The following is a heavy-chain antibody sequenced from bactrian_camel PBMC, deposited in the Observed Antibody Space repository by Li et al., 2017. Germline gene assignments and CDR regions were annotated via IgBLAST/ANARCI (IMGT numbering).Heavy chain of an antibody. D-gene: IGHD2*01. V-gene: IGHV3S40*01. Sequence: VQLVESGGASVQAGGSLRLSCSYSEWTLSPYCMAWFRQAPGKEREGVAAVYAFGGGDTYITDSVKGRFTISQDTTKNTAYLQMNNLKPEDTAMYYCEADSGTKVGMTSSRALSTKNYNYWGQGTQVTVS. CDR2: VYAFGGGDT. J-gene: IGHJ4*01. CDR3: EADSGTKVGMTSSRALSTKNYNY. CDR1: EWTLSPYC.